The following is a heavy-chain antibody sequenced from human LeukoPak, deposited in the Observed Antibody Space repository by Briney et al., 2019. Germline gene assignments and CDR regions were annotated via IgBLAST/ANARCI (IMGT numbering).Heavy chain of an antibody. CDR3: TTSSSWYQGYFDY. V-gene: IGHV3-48*03. D-gene: IGHD6-13*01. CDR1: GFTFSSYE. J-gene: IGHJ4*02. Sequence: QTGGSLRLSCAASGFTFSSYEMNWVRQAPGKGLEWVSYISSSGSTIYYADSVKGRFTISRDNAKNTLYLQMNSLRAEDTAVYYCTTSSSWYQGYFDYWGQGTPVTLSS. CDR2: ISSSGSTI.